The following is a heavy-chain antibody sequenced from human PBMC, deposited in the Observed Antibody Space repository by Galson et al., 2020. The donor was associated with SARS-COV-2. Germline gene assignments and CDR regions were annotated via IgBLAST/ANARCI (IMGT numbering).Heavy chain of an antibody. V-gene: IGHV3-7*01. D-gene: IGHD3-22*01. CDR1: GFIFRNYW. CDR2: IKEDGSGK. CDR3: ARVLKHDYYGSSGYRPLENWFDP. J-gene: IGHJ5*02. Sequence: PGGSLRLSCVASGFIFRNYWMSWVRQAPGKGLEWVASIKEDGSGKYYVDSVRGRFTISRDNAKNSLFLLMNSLRAEDTAVYFCARVLKHDYYGSSGYRPLENWFDPWGQGTLVTVSS.